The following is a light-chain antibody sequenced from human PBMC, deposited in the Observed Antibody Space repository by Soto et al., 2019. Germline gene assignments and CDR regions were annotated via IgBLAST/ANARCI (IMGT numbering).Light chain of an antibody. CDR1: SSNIGNNY. Sequence: QSVLTQPPSVSAAPGQKVTISCSGSSSNIGNNYVSWYQQLPGTAPKLLIYDNNKRPSGIPDRFSGSKSGTSATLGITGLQTGDEADYYCATWDSSQSADNYVFGTGTKVPVL. J-gene: IGLJ1*01. CDR3: ATWDSSQSADNYV. V-gene: IGLV1-51*01. CDR2: DNN.